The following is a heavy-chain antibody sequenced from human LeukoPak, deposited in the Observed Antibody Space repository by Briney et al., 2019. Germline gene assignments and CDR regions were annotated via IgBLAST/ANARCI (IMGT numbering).Heavy chain of an antibody. CDR1: GFTFSSYA. CDR3: AKDLGAAAGTFYDY. D-gene: IGHD6-13*01. Sequence: PGGSLRLSCAASGFTFSSYAMSWVRQAPGKGLEWVSAISGSGGSTYYADSVKGRFTISRDNSKNTLYLQMTSLRAEDTAVYYCAKDLGAAAGTFYDYWGQGTLVTVSS. J-gene: IGHJ4*02. CDR2: ISGSGGST. V-gene: IGHV3-23*01.